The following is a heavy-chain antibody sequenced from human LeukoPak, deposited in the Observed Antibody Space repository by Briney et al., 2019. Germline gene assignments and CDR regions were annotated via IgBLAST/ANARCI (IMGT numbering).Heavy chain of an antibody. V-gene: IGHV3-23*01. Sequence: GGSLRLSCAASGFTFSSYAMSWVRQAPGKELEWVSAISGCGGSTYYADSVRGRFTISRDNSKNTLYLQMNSLRAEDTAVYYCAKVRGYYDSSGYYGVGYFDYWGQGTLVTVSS. CDR1: GFTFSSYA. D-gene: IGHD3-22*01. CDR2: ISGCGGST. CDR3: AKVRGYYDSSGYYGVGYFDY. J-gene: IGHJ4*02.